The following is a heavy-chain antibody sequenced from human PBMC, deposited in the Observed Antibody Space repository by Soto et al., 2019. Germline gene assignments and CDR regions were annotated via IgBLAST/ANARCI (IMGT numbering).Heavy chain of an antibody. CDR3: ARLQVATITLLYDYGMDV. V-gene: IGHV4-39*01. CDR2: IYYSGST. Sequence: SETLSLTCTVSGGSISSSSYYWGWIRQPPGKGLEWIGSIYYSGSTYYNPSLKSRVTISVDTSKNQFSLKLNSVTAADTAVYYCARLQVATITLLYDYGMDVWGQGTTVTVSS. CDR1: GGSISSSSYY. J-gene: IGHJ6*02. D-gene: IGHD5-12*01.